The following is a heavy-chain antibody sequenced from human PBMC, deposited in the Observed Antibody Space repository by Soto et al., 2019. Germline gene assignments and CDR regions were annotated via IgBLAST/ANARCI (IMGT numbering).Heavy chain of an antibody. CDR3: ARGTNVLRYFDWTQRKYYYYGMDV. CDR2: IIPIFGTA. D-gene: IGHD3-9*01. J-gene: IGHJ6*02. V-gene: IGHV1-69*06. Sequence: GASVKVSCKASGGIFSSYAISWVRQAPGQGLEWMGGIIPIFGTANYAQKFQGRVTITADKSTSTAYMELSSLRSEDTAVYYCARGTNVLRYFDWTQRKYYYYGMDVWGQGTTVTVSS. CDR1: GGIFSSYA.